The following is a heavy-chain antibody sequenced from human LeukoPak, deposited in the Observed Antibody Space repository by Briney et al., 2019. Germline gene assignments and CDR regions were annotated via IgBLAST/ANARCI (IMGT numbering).Heavy chain of an antibody. Sequence: GESLQSSCKGSGYSFTSYWIGWVRQMPGKGLEWMGIIYPGDSDTRYRPSFQGQVTISADKSISTAYLQWSSLKASDTGMYYCARHVGAYSYGLTRFDPWGQGTLVSVSS. CDR2: IYPGDSDT. D-gene: IGHD5-18*01. CDR3: ARHVGAYSYGLTRFDP. CDR1: GYSFTSYW. V-gene: IGHV5-51*01. J-gene: IGHJ5*02.